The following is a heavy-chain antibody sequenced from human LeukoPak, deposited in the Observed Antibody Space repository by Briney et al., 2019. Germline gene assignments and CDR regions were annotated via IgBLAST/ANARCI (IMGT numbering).Heavy chain of an antibody. CDR3: ASFFSCSGGSCYTDLLPKPIYFDY. D-gene: IGHD2-15*01. J-gene: IGHJ4*02. Sequence: GASVKVSCKASGYTFTGYYMHWVRQAPGQGLEWMGRINPNSGGTNYAQKFQGRVTMTRDTSISTAYMELSRLRSDDTAVYYCASFFSCSGGSCYTDLLPKPIYFDYLGQGTLVTVSS. V-gene: IGHV1-2*06. CDR2: INPNSGGT. CDR1: GYTFTGYY.